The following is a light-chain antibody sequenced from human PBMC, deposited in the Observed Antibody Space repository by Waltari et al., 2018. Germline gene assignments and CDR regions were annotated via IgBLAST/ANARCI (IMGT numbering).Light chain of an antibody. V-gene: IGKV3-11*01. Sequence: EIVLTQSPATLSLSPGERATLPCRASQSVSTFLAWYQQKPVQAPRLLIYAASYRASGIPARFSGSGSGTDFTLTISSLEPEDFSVYYCLQRSNGRGTFGGGTRVEIK. CDR3: LQRSNGRGT. CDR2: AAS. J-gene: IGKJ4*01. CDR1: QSVSTF.